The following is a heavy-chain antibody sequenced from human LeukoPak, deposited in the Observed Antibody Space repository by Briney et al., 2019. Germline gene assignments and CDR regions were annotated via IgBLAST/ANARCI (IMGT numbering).Heavy chain of an antibody. CDR1: GGSISSGGYS. Sequence: SETLSLTCAVSGGSISSGGYSWSWLRQPPGKGLEWIVYINHSGSTNYNPSLKSRVTISVDTSKNQFSLKLSSVTAADTAVYYCARGSQQWLVRGYYFDYWGQGTLVTVSS. CDR3: ARGSQQWLVRGYYFDY. V-gene: IGHV4-30-2*01. J-gene: IGHJ4*02. CDR2: INHSGST. D-gene: IGHD6-19*01.